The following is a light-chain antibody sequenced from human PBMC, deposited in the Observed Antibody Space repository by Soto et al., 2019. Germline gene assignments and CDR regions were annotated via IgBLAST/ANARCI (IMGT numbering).Light chain of an antibody. V-gene: IGKV1-5*03. CDR2: KAS. CDR3: QHYNSYSEA. CDR1: QSISNH. Sequence: DIQMTQSPSSLSASVEDRVIITCRASQSISNHLNWYQQKPGKAPKLLIYKASSLESGVPSRFSGSGSGTEFTLTISSLQPDDFATYYCQHYNSYSEAFGQGTK. J-gene: IGKJ1*01.